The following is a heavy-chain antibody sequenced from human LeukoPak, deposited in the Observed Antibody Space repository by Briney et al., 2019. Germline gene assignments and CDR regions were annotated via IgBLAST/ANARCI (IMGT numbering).Heavy chain of an antibody. J-gene: IGHJ4*02. V-gene: IGHV3-43*02. CDR1: GFNFAEYP. CDR2: INGNGGST. CDR3: AKFYGSGTYYNNYFDY. D-gene: IGHD3-10*01. Sequence: GGSLRLSCAASGFNFAEYPMHWVRQAPGKGLEWVAAINGNGGSTDYADSVKGRCTISRDNNKNSLFLQMNSLRTEDTALYYCAKFYGSGTYYNNYFDYWGQGTLVTVSS.